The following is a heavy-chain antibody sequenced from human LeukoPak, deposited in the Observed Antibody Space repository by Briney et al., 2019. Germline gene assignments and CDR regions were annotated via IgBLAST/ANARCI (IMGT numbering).Heavy chain of an antibody. CDR2: ISGSGGNT. Sequence: GGSPRLSCAASGFTFSSYAMSWVRQSPGKGLEWVSAISGSGGNTYSADSVKGRCTISRDNSKKTLFLHMNSLRAEDTAVYYCARGMSATSGYLELEYWGQGTLVTVST. D-gene: IGHD3-22*01. CDR3: ARGMSATSGYLELEY. V-gene: IGHV3-23*01. CDR1: GFTFSSYA. J-gene: IGHJ4*02.